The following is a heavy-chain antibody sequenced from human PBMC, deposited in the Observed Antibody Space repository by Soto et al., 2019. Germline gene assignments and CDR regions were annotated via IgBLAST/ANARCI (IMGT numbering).Heavy chain of an antibody. D-gene: IGHD3-22*01. CDR2: IYYSGST. CDR1: GGSISSSSYY. Sequence: SETLSLTCTVSGGSISSSSYYWGWIRQPPGKGLEWIGSIYYSGSTYYNPSLKSRVTISVDTSKNQFSLKLSSVTAADTAVHYCARLTNYYDSSGYYYEQIPYFDYWGQGTLVTVSS. V-gene: IGHV4-39*01. CDR3: ARLTNYYDSSGYYYEQIPYFDY. J-gene: IGHJ4*02.